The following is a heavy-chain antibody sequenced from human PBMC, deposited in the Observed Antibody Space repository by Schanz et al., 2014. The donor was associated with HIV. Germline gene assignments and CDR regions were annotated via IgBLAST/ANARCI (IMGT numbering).Heavy chain of an antibody. J-gene: IGHJ4*02. CDR1: GFTFDSYT. D-gene: IGHD3-10*01. V-gene: IGHV3-21*01. Sequence: EVQVVDSGGGLVKPGGSLRLSCVVSGFTFDSYTMNWVLQAPGKGLEWVSSISGGSGDKLYAASIKGRFTISRDNANNSVYLQMNSLRGEDTAVYYCVRETSSGVDYFDYWGQGTLVTVS. CDR2: ISGGSGDK. CDR3: VRETSSGVDYFDY.